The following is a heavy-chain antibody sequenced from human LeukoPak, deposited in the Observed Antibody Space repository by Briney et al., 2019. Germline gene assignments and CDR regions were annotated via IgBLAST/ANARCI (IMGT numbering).Heavy chain of an antibody. Sequence: QPGGSLRLSCAASGFTFSSYSMNWVQQAPGKGLEWVSYISSSSSTIYYADSVKGRFTISRDNAKNSLYLQMNSLRDEDTAVYYCARDSSYYDILTGYQPQDVWGQGTTVTVSS. D-gene: IGHD3-9*01. CDR3: ARDSSYYDILTGYQPQDV. V-gene: IGHV3-48*02. CDR2: ISSSSSTI. J-gene: IGHJ6*02. CDR1: GFTFSSYS.